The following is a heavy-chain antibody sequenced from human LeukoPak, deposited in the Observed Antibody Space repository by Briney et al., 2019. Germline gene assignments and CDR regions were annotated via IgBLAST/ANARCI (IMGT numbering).Heavy chain of an antibody. CDR2: ISAYNGNT. D-gene: IGHD1-7*01. CDR3: AIPSRLELRVGFDY. V-gene: IGHV1-18*01. J-gene: IGHJ4*02. Sequence: GASVKVSCKASGYTFTSYGISWVRQAPGQGLEWMGWISAYNGNTNYAQKLQGRVTMTTDTSTSTAYMELRSPRSDDTAVYYCAIPSRLELRVGFDYWGQGTLVTVSS. CDR1: GYTFTSYG.